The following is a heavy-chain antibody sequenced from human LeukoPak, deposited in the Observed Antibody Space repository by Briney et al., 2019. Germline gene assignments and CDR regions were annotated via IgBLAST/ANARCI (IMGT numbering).Heavy chain of an antibody. CDR2: INSDGSST. Sequence: GGSLRLSCAASGFTFSNAWMSWVRQAPGKGLVWVSRINSDGSSTTYADSVKGRFTISRDNAKNTLYLQMNSLRAEDTAVYYCARGMYYDYVWGSYRYKKNFDYWGQGTLVTVSS. CDR1: GFTFSNAW. CDR3: ARGMYYDYVWGSYRYKKNFDY. D-gene: IGHD3-16*02. V-gene: IGHV3-74*01. J-gene: IGHJ4*02.